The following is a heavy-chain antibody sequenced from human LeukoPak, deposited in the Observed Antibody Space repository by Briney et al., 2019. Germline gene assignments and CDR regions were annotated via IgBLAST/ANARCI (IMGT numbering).Heavy chain of an antibody. CDR3: ARDPEYYYGSGSYYDYGMDV. J-gene: IGHJ6*02. CDR2: TYYRPKWYN. Sequence: SQTLSLTCAISGDSVSSNSAAWNWIRQSPSRGLEWLGRTYYRPKWYNDYAVSVKSRITINPDTSKNQFSLQLNSVTPEDTAVYYCARDPEYYYGSGSYYDYGMDVWGQGTTVTVSS. D-gene: IGHD3-10*01. V-gene: IGHV6-1*01. CDR1: GDSVSSNSAA.